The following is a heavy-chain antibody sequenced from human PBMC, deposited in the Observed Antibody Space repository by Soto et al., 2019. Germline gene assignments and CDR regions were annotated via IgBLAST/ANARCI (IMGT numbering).Heavy chain of an antibody. CDR2: IYSSGST. CDR1: GGSISSYY. D-gene: IGHD5-18*01. Sequence: QVQLQESGPGLVKPSETLSLTCTVSGGSISSYYWSWIRQPPGKGLEWIGYIYSSGSTNYNPSLTSRVTISVDTSKNQFSLKLTSVTAADTAVYYCARSPSGYSSTFDYWGQGTLVTVSS. CDR3: ARSPSGYSSTFDY. J-gene: IGHJ4*02. V-gene: IGHV4-59*01.